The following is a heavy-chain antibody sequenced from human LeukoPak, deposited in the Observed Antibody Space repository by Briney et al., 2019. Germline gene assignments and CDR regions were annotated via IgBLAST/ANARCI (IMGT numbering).Heavy chain of an antibody. CDR3: ARQRGTYDLPDY. CDR1: GYTFTGYY. CDR2: INPNSGGT. V-gene: IGHV1-2*02. Sequence: ASVKVSCKASGYTFTGYYMHWVRQAPGQGLEWMGWINPNSGGTNYAQKFQGRVTTTRDTSISAAYMELSRLRSDDTAVYYCARQRGTYDLPDYWGQGTLVTVSS. D-gene: IGHD5-12*01. J-gene: IGHJ4*02.